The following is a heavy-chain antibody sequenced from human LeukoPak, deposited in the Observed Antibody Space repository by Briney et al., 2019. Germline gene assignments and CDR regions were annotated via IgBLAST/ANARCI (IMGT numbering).Heavy chain of an antibody. Sequence: SETLSLTCAVYGGSFSGYYWTWIRQPAGKGLEWIGRIYTSGSTNYNPSLKSRLTISVDTSRNQFSLRLSSVAAADTAVYYCARDRSGSYFDYWGQGTLVTVSS. CDR3: ARDRSGSYFDY. CDR1: GGSFSGYY. J-gene: IGHJ4*02. V-gene: IGHV4-4*07. D-gene: IGHD3-3*01. CDR2: IYTSGST.